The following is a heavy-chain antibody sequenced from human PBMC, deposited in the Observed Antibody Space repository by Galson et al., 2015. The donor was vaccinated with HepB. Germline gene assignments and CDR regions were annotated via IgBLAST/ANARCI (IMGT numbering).Heavy chain of an antibody. Sequence: SLRLSCAASGFTFDDYAMHWVRQAPGKGLEWVPGISWNSGSIGYADFVKGRFTISRDNAKNSLYLQMNSLRAEDTALYYCAKPGSSGWSLRGYFDLWGRGTLVTVSS. D-gene: IGHD6-19*01. CDR2: ISWNSGSI. J-gene: IGHJ2*01. V-gene: IGHV3-9*01. CDR1: GFTFDDYA. CDR3: AKPGSSGWSLRGYFDL.